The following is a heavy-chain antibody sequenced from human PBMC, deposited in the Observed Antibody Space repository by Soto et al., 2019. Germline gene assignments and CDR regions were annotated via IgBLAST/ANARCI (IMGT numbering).Heavy chain of an antibody. CDR2: INPNSGGT. CDR3: ARSTGYSGYYYYYGMDV. CDR1: GYTFTGDY. V-gene: IGHV1-2*04. D-gene: IGHD5-12*01. Sequence: ASVTVSCKASGYTFTGDYMHWVRQAPGQGLEWMGWINPNSGGTNYAQKFQGWVTMTRDTSISTAYMELSRLRSDDTAVYYCARSTGYSGYYYYYGMDVWGQGTTVTVS. J-gene: IGHJ6*02.